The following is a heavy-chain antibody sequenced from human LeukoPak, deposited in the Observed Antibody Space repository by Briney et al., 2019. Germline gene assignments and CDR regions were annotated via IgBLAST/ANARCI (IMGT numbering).Heavy chain of an antibody. CDR3: ARGYCSSISCYTPDY. Sequence: ASVKVSCKASGYTFTSYYMHWVRQAPGQGLEWMGWINPNSGGTNYAQKLQGRVTMTTDTSTSTAYMELRSLRSDDTAVYYCARGYCSSISCYTPDYWGQGTLVTVSS. D-gene: IGHD2-2*02. J-gene: IGHJ4*02. CDR1: GYTFTSYY. V-gene: IGHV1-2*02. CDR2: INPNSGGT.